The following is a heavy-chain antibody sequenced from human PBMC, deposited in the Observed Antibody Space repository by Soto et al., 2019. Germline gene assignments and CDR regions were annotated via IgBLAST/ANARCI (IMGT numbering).Heavy chain of an antibody. CDR3: ASAPAMVRLFDY. Sequence: QVQLQESGPGLVKPSQTLSLTCTVSGGSISSGDYYWSWIRQPPGKGLEWIGYIYYSGSTYYNPSLKSRVTISVDTAKNQFSLNLSSVTAADTAVYYCASAPAMVRLFDYWGQGTLVTVSS. V-gene: IGHV4-30-4*01. D-gene: IGHD5-18*01. CDR2: IYYSGST. CDR1: GGSISSGDYY. J-gene: IGHJ4*02.